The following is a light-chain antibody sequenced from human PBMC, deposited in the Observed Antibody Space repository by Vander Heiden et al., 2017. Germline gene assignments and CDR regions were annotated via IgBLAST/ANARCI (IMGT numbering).Light chain of an antibody. V-gene: IGLV6-57*03. J-gene: IGLJ1*01. CDR2: EDN. CDR1: CGIIASNY. CDR3: QSYGSSNQV. Sequence: NFMLTQPHSVSESPGKTVTIPCPRSCGIIASNYVQWYQQRPGSAPTTVIYEDNQRPSGVPDRFSGSSDSSSNSATITISGLKAEDEADYYCQSYGSSNQVFGTGTKVTVL.